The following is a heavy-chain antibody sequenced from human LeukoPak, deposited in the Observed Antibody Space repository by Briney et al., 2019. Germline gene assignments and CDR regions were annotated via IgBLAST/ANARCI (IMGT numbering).Heavy chain of an antibody. V-gene: IGHV3-21*04. Sequence: GGSLRLSCAASGFTFSSYSMNWVRQAPGKGLEWVSSISSSSSYIYYADSVKGRFTISRDNAKNSLYLQMNSLRAEDTAVYYCAKSGGVVGATYFDYWGQGTLVTVSS. CDR1: GFTFSSYS. CDR2: ISSSSSYI. D-gene: IGHD1-26*01. CDR3: AKSGGVVGATYFDY. J-gene: IGHJ4*02.